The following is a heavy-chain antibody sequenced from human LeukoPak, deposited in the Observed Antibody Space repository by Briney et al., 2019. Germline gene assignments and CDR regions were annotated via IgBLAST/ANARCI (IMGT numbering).Heavy chain of an antibody. V-gene: IGHV4-59*08. Sequence: SETLSLTCTVSGGSISSHYWNWIRQPPGKGLEWIGYIYYSGSTNYNPSLKSRVTISVDTSKNQFSLKLSSVTAADTAVYYCARSPTNWNIYYFDYWGQGTLVTVSS. CDR3: ARSPTNWNIYYFDY. CDR2: IYYSGST. J-gene: IGHJ4*02. CDR1: GGSISSHY. D-gene: IGHD1-1*01.